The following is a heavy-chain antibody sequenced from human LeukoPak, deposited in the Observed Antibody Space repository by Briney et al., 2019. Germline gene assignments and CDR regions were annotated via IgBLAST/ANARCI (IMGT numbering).Heavy chain of an antibody. CDR3: ARGGDQYYYDSRGYYY. V-gene: IGHV3-23*01. CDR2: ISVSGGGT. D-gene: IGHD3-22*01. J-gene: IGHJ4*02. Sequence: GGSLRLSCAASGFMFSSHVMSWVRQAPGKGLEWVSGISVSGGGTTSADSVKGRFTISRDNSKNTLYLQMNSLRAEDTAVYYCARGGDQYYYDSRGYYYWGQGTLVTVSS. CDR1: GFMFSSHV.